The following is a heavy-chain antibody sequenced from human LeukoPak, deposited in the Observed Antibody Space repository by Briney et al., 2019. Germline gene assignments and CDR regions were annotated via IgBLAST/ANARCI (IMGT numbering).Heavy chain of an antibody. D-gene: IGHD1-1*01. J-gene: IGHJ4*02. Sequence: GGCLRLSCAASGLTFSGYAMSWVRQAPGKGLEWVSAISGSGGRTYYADSVKGRFTISRDNSKNTLYLQMNSLRAEDTAVYYCAKVVHGTLATFHYWRQGTLVPVSS. CDR1: GLTFSGYA. CDR3: AKVVHGTLATFHY. V-gene: IGHV3-23*01. CDR2: ISGSGGRT.